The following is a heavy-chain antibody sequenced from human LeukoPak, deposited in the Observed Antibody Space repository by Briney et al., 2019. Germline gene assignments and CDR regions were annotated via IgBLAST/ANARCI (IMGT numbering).Heavy chain of an antibody. J-gene: IGHJ4*02. D-gene: IGHD6-19*01. CDR2: MNPSSGGT. CDR1: GYTFTDYY. CDR3: ARGGGGWYESLPDGPFDY. V-gene: IGHV1-2*02. Sequence: ASVKVSCKASGYTFTDYYIHWVRQAPGQGLEWMAWMNPSSGGTSYAQKFQGRVTMTRDTSISTAYMELSRLRFDDTAVYYCARGGGGWYESLPDGPFDYWGQGTLVTVSS.